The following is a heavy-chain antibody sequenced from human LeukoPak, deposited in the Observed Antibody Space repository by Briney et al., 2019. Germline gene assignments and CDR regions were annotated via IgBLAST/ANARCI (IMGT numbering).Heavy chain of an antibody. D-gene: IGHD3-9*01. V-gene: IGHV1-69*05. J-gene: IGHJ4*02. CDR3: ASSRNPLRYFDWLLTFDY. CDR2: IIPIFGTA. CDR1: GGTFISYA. Sequence: GASVKVSCKASGGTFISYAISWVRQAPGQGREWMGGIIPIFGTANYAQKFQGRVRITTDESTSTAYMELSSLRSEDTAVYYCASSRNPLRYFDWLLTFDYWGQGTLVTVSS.